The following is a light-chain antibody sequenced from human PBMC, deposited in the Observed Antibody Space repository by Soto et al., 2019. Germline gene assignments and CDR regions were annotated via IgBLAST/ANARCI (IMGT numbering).Light chain of an antibody. CDR3: LQHNSYPYP. Sequence: DIQMPQSPSVVSASVGDTVTVTCRASQGITTFLAWFRQRQGRVPERLIYGASSLQSGVQSRFSGRGSGTEFTLTISSLQPEDFGIYYCLQHNSYPYPCGPGTNLEI. V-gene: IGKV1-17*03. CDR2: GAS. CDR1: QGITTF. J-gene: IGKJ2*01.